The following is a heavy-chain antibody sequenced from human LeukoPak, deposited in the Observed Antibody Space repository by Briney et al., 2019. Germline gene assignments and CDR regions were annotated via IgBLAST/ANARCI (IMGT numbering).Heavy chain of an antibody. Sequence: ASVKASCKASGYTFTSYYIHWVRQAPGQGLEWMGMIHPSGGSTSYAQKFQGRVTMTRDTSTSTVYMEPSSLRSDDTAVYYCAREWEPPQGDYWGQGTLVTVSS. CDR3: AREWEPPQGDY. V-gene: IGHV1-46*01. D-gene: IGHD1-14*01. CDR1: GYTFTSYY. J-gene: IGHJ4*02. CDR2: IHPSGGST.